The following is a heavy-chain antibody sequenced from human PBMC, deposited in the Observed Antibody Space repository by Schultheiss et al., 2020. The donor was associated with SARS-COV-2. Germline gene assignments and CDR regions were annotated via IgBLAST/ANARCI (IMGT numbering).Heavy chain of an antibody. Sequence: SETLSLTCTVSGGSLSSGDYYWSWVRQPPGKGLEWIGYINNSGNTYYNPSLKSRLTISVDTSKNQFSLKLSSVTAADTAVYYCARTKQPRPYYGMDVWGQGTTVTVSS. D-gene: IGHD6-13*01. CDR1: GGSLSSGDYY. CDR3: ARTKQPRPYYGMDV. CDR2: INNSGNT. V-gene: IGHV4-30-4*08. J-gene: IGHJ6*02.